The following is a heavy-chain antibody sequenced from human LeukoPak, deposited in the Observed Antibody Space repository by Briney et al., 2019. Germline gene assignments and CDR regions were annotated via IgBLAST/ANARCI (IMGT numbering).Heavy chain of an antibody. CDR3: AREGTRYSGPNYYYYYGMDV. CDR1: GGSISSYY. J-gene: IGHJ6*02. V-gene: IGHV4-59*01. D-gene: IGHD5-12*01. Sequence: SETLSLTCTVSGGSISSYYWSWIRQPPGKGLEWIGYIYYSGSTNYNPSLKSRVTISVDTSKNQFPLKLSSVTAADTAVYYCAREGTRYSGPNYYYYYGMDVWGQGTTVTVSS. CDR2: IYYSGST.